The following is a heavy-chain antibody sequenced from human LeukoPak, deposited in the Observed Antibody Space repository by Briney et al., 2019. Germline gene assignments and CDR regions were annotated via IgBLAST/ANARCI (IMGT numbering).Heavy chain of an antibody. D-gene: IGHD3-9*01. CDR2: IDPNSGGT. Sequence: ASVKVSCKASGYTFTGYYMHWVRQAPGQGLEWMGWIDPNSGGTNYAQKFQGRVTMTRDTSISTAYMELSRLRSDDTAVYYCARVGGYFDWRRGFDPWGQGTLVTVSS. CDR3: ARVGGYFDWRRGFDP. CDR1: GYTFTGYY. J-gene: IGHJ5*02. V-gene: IGHV1-2*02.